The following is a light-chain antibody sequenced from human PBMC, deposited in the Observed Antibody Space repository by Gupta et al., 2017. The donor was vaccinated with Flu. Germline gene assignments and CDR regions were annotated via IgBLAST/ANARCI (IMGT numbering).Light chain of an antibody. V-gene: IGKV3-11*01. J-gene: IGKJ1*01. CDR2: DAS. CDR1: QSVSNY. CDR3: QQRSNGPPGGT. Sequence: EIVLTQSPATLSLSPGERATLSCRASQSVSNYLAWYQQKPGQAPRLLIYDASNRATGIPARFSGSGDGTDFTLTISSREPEDFAVYYCQQRSNGPPGGTFGQGTKVEIK.